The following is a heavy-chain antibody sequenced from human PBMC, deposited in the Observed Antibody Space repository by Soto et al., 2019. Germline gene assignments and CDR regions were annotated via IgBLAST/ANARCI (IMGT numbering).Heavy chain of an antibody. J-gene: IGHJ5*02. D-gene: IGHD3-3*01. V-gene: IGHV1-69*01. CDR1: GGTFSSYA. Sequence: QVQLVQSGAEVKKPGSSVKVSCKASGGTFSSYAISWVRQAPGQGLEWMGGIIPIFGTANYAQKFQGRVTITADESTSTAYMELSSLRSEDTAVYYCARSGSITIFGVVTNCWFDTWGQGTLVTVSS. CDR2: IIPIFGTA. CDR3: ARSGSITIFGVVTNCWFDT.